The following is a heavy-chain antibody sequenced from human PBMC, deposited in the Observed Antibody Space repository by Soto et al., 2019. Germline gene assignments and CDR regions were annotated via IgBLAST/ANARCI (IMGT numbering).Heavy chain of an antibody. CDR1: GGSISSGDYC. V-gene: IGHV4-30-4*01. CDR3: ARDNILGILYGGMDV. Sequence: SETLSLTCTVSGGSISSGDYCWSWIRQPAGKGLEWIGYIYYSGSTYYNPSLKSRVTMSVDTSKNQFSLKLSSVTAADTAVYYCARDNILGILYGGMDVWGQGTTVTVSS. CDR2: IYYSGST. J-gene: IGHJ6*02. D-gene: IGHD3-3*01.